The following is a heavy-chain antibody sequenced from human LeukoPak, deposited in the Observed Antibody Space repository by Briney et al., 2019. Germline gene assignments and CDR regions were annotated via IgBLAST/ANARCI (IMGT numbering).Heavy chain of an antibody. J-gene: IGHJ4*02. CDR3: ARGPFDY. Sequence: GGSMRLSCAVSGFTFGSYSMNWVRQAPGKWLEWVSSISSRSSYIYYADQVKGRFTISRDNARNSLYLQMNSRRAEDTAVYYCARGPFDYWGQGTLVTVSS. V-gene: IGHV3-21*01. CDR2: ISSRSSYI. CDR1: GFTFGSYS. D-gene: IGHD3-10*01.